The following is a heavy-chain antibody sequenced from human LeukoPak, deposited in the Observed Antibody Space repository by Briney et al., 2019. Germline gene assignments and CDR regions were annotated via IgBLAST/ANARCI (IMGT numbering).Heavy chain of an antibody. J-gene: IGHJ4*02. Sequence: PSETLSLTCAVYGGSFSGYYWSWIRQPPGKGLEWIGEINHSGSTNYNPSLKSRVTISVDTSKNQFSLKRSSVTAADTAVYYCARVSIIAAAGTVYYFDYWGQGTLVTVSS. CDR1: GGSFSGYY. CDR2: INHSGST. V-gene: IGHV4-34*01. D-gene: IGHD6-13*01. CDR3: ARVSIIAAAGTVYYFDY.